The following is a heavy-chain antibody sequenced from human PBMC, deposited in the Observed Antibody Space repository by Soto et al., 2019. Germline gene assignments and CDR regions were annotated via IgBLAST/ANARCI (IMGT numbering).Heavy chain of an antibody. CDR3: AGVTPLPGDYYYFDF. Sequence: QLQLQESGSGLVKPSQTLSLTCAVSGGSISIGDYSWSWIRQPPGKGLEWIGYIYHSGTTYYNPSLKSRVTMSVDRSRTQFSLKLSSVTAADTAVYFCAGVTPLPGDYYYFDFWGQGTLVTVSS. CDR2: IYHSGTT. CDR1: GGSISIGDYS. V-gene: IGHV4-30-2*01. J-gene: IGHJ4*02. D-gene: IGHD3-22*01.